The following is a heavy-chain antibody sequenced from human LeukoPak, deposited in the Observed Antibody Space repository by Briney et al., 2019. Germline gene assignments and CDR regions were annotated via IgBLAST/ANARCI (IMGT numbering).Heavy chain of an antibody. D-gene: IGHD2-15*01. CDR2: ISAYNGNT. CDR1: GYTFTSYG. CDR3: ARDRLLYCSGGSCYPDY. V-gene: IGHV1-18*01. J-gene: IGHJ4*02. Sequence: ASVRVSCKASGYTFTSYGISWVRQAPGQGLEWMGWISAYNGNTNYAQKLQGRVTMTTDTSTSTAYMELRSLRSDDTAVYYCARDRLLYCSGGSCYPDYWGQGTLVTVSS.